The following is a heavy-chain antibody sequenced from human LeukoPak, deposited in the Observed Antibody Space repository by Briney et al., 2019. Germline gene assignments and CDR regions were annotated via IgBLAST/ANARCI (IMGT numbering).Heavy chain of an antibody. CDR2: ISGSGGST. CDR3: AKRPTYYDFWSGYY. Sequence: PGGSLRLSCAASGFTFSSYAMSWVRQAPGKGLEWVSAISGSGGSTYYADSVKGRFTISRDNSKNTLYLQMNSLRAEDTAVYYCAKRPTYYDFWSGYYWGQGTLVTVSS. V-gene: IGHV3-23*01. D-gene: IGHD3-3*01. J-gene: IGHJ4*02. CDR1: GFTFSSYA.